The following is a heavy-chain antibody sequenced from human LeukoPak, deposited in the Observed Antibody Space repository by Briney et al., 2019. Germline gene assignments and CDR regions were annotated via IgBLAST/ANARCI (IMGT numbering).Heavy chain of an antibody. V-gene: IGHV3-11*05. J-gene: IGHJ4*02. CDR2: ISGSSSYT. CDR3: ARDPYYDSSGREFY. Sequence: GGSLRLSCAVSGFSFSDYYMNWIRQAPGKGLEWVSHISGSSSYTNYADSLKGRFTISRDNAKNSLYLQMNSLRAEDTAVYYCARDPYYDSSGREFYWGQGTLVTVSS. CDR1: GFSFSDYY. D-gene: IGHD3-22*01.